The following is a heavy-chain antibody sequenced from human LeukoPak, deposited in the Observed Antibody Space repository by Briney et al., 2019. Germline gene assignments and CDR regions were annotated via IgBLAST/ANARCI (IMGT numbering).Heavy chain of an antibody. CDR3: ARSITVIVVESGPLDY. CDR1: GGTFSSYA. V-gene: IGHV1-69*13. D-gene: IGHD3-22*01. CDR2: IIPIFGTA. J-gene: IGHJ4*02. Sequence: SVKVSFKASGGTFSSYAISWVRQAPGQGLEWMGGIIPIFGTANYAQKFQGRVTITADESTSTAYMELSSLRSEDTAVYYCARSITVIVVESGPLDYWGQGTLVAVSS.